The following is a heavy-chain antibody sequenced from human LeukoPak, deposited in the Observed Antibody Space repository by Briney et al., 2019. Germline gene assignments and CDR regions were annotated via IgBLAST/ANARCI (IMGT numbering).Heavy chain of an antibody. CDR1: GGSFSDYY. J-gene: IGHJ4*02. CDR2: INHSGST. Sequence: SSETLSLTCAVYGGSFSDYYWSWIRQPPGKGLEWIGEINHSGSTNYNPSLKSRVTISVDTSKNQFSLKLSSVTAADTAVYYCARGYLKSKQLWFNYWGQGTLVTVS. V-gene: IGHV4-34*01. D-gene: IGHD5-18*01. CDR3: ARGYLKSKQLWFNY.